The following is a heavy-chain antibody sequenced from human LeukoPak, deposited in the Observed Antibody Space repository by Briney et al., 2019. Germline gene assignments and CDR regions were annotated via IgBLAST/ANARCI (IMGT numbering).Heavy chain of an antibody. Sequence: GGSLRLSCAASGFTFSSYAMHWVRQAPGKGLEWVAVISYDGSNKYYADSVKGRFTISRDNSKNTLYLQMNSLRAEDTAVYYCAREEGLLGYCSSTSCSFFDYWGQGTLVTVSS. CDR3: AREEGLLGYCSSTSCSFFDY. V-gene: IGHV3-30-3*01. J-gene: IGHJ4*02. D-gene: IGHD2-2*01. CDR2: ISYDGSNK. CDR1: GFTFSSYA.